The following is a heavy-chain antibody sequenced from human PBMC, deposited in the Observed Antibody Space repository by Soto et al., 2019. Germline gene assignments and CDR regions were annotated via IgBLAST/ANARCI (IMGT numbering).Heavy chain of an antibody. CDR1: GGTFSSYT. J-gene: IGHJ4*02. CDR2: IIPILGIA. CDR3: ARAAVSGYDCYFDY. D-gene: IGHD5-12*01. V-gene: IGHV1-69*02. Sequence: QVQLVQSGAEVKKPGSSVKVSCKASGGTFSSYTISWVRQAPGQGLEWMGRIIPILGIANYAQKFQGRVTITADKSTSTAYMELSSLRSEDTAVYYCARAAVSGYDCYFDYWGQGTLVTVSS.